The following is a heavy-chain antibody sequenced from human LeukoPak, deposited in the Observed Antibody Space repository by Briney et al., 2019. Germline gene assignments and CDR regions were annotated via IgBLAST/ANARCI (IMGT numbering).Heavy chain of an antibody. CDR1: GGSFSGYY. CDR3: ARFDGYNANYFDY. D-gene: IGHD5-24*01. V-gene: IGHV4-59*01. J-gene: IGHJ4*02. CDR2: IYYSGST. Sequence: SETLSLTCAVYGGSFSGYYWSWIRQPPGKGLEWIGYIYYSGSTNYNPSLKSRVTISVDTSKNQFSLKLSSVTAADTAVYYCARFDGYNANYFDYWGQGTLVTVSS.